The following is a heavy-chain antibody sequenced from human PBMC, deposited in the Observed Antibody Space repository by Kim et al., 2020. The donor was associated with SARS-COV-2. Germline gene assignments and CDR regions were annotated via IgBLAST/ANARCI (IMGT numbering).Heavy chain of an antibody. CDR3: ARGYSSSWHVEYYFDY. D-gene: IGHD6-13*01. V-gene: IGHV4-59*09. J-gene: IGHJ4*02. Sequence: SLKRRVTISVDTSKIQFSLKLSSVTAADTAVYYCARGYSSSWHVEYYFDYWGQGTLVTVSS.